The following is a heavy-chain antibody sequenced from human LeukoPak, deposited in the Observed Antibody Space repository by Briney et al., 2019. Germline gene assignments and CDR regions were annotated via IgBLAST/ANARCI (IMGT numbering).Heavy chain of an antibody. J-gene: IGHJ4*02. CDR3: ARRPQWLLNNYYFDY. Sequence: GGSLRLSCAASGFTFDDYAMHWVRQAPGKGLEWVSLISWDGGSTYYADSVKGRFTISRDNSKNSLYLQMNSLRAEDTALYYCARRPQWLLNNYYFDYWGQGTLVTVSS. D-gene: IGHD3-22*01. V-gene: IGHV3-43D*03. CDR2: ISWDGGST. CDR1: GFTFDDYA.